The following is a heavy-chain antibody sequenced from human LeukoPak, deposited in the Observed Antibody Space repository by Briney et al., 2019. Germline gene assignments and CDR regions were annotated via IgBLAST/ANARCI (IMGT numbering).Heavy chain of an antibody. Sequence: GGSLRLSCAASGLTFSDAWMSWVRQAPGKGLEWVGRIKSKTDGGTTDYAAPVKGGFTISRDDSKNTLYLQMNSLKTEDTAVYYCTTVDSGRDKRTSGYYYSMDVWGQGTTVTVSS. CDR2: IKSKTDGGTT. CDR3: TTVDSGRDKRTSGYYYSMDV. D-gene: IGHD1-1*01. V-gene: IGHV3-15*01. J-gene: IGHJ6*02. CDR1: GLTFSDAW.